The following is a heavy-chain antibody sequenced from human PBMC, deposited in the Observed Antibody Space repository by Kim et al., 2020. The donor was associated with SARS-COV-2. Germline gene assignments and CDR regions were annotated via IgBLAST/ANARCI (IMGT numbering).Heavy chain of an antibody. V-gene: IGHV3-49*03. J-gene: IGHJ4*02. CDR3: GVELNLWGGFDS. CDR1: GFTFGDHA. CDR2: IRRKVDGATT. D-gene: IGHD1-26*01. Sequence: GGSLRLSCTTSGFTFGDHAIGWFRQAPGKGLEGVGFIRRKVDGATTEYAAPVKGRFAISGDDSNSVLSLQMNSLKTEDSGVYYCGVELNLWGGFDSWCQGTLVTVSS.